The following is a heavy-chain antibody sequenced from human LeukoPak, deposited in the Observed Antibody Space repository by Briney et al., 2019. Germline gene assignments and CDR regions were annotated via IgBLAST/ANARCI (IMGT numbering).Heavy chain of an antibody. Sequence: GESLKISCKGSGYNFITYWIGWVRQMPGKGLEWMGIIYPGDSDTRYSPSFQGQVTISADKSISTAYPQWSSLKASDTAMYYCARQQQFCSGGNCYSLNAFDLWGRGTVVTVSS. CDR3: ARQQQFCSGGNCYSLNAFDL. CDR1: GYNFITYW. J-gene: IGHJ3*01. V-gene: IGHV5-51*01. D-gene: IGHD2-15*01. CDR2: IYPGDSDT.